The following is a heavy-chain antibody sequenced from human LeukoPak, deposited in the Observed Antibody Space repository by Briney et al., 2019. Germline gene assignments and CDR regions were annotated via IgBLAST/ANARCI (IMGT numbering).Heavy chain of an antibody. CDR1: GGSFSGYY. CDR2: INHSGGT. V-gene: IGHV4-34*01. CDR3: ARGRGYVPHYYYYMDV. Sequence: SETLSLTCVVYGGSFSGYYWTWIRQPPGKGLEWIGEINHSGGTNYNPSLKSRVTISVDTSKNQFSLKLSSVTAADTAVYYCARGRGYVPHYYYYMDVWGKGTTVTVSS. D-gene: IGHD3-22*01. J-gene: IGHJ6*03.